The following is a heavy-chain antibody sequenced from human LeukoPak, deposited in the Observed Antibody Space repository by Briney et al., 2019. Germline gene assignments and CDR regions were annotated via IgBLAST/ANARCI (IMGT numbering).Heavy chain of an antibody. CDR1: GFTFSSYA. V-gene: IGHV3-23*01. CDR2: ISGSGGST. CDR3: AISLAVAANGYFDY. J-gene: IGHJ4*02. Sequence: GGSLRLSCAASGFTFSSYAMSWVRQAPGKGLEWVSAISGSGGSTYYADSVKGRFTISRDNSKNTLYLQMNSLIAEDTAVYYCAISLAVAANGYFDYWGQGTLVTVSS. D-gene: IGHD6-19*01.